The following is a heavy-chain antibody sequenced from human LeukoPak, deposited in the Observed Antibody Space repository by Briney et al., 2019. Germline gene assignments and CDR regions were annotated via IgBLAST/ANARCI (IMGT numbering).Heavy chain of an antibody. J-gene: IGHJ4*02. Sequence: SETLSLTCTVSGGSISSSSYYWGWIRQPPGKGLEWIGSIYYSGSTYYNPSLKSRVTISVDTSKNQFSLKLSSVAAADTAVYYCARGRWELPPDYWGQGTLVTVSS. V-gene: IGHV4-39*07. CDR2: IYYSGST. D-gene: IGHD1-26*01. CDR1: GGSISSSSYY. CDR3: ARGRWELPPDY.